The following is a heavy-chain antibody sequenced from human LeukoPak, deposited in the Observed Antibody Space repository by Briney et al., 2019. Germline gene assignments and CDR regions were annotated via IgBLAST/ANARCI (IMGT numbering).Heavy chain of an antibody. CDR1: GGSIRMSSYF. V-gene: IGHV4-39*07. Sequence: PSETLSLTCTVSGGSIRMSSYFWGWIRQPPGKGLEWIGTIYYVGYTYYNPSLKSRFAISVDTSKDQFSLKLSSVTAADTAVYYCARKNYYGSRSYDYWGQGTLVTLSS. CDR2: IYYVGYT. J-gene: IGHJ4*02. D-gene: IGHD3-10*01. CDR3: ARKNYYGSRSYDY.